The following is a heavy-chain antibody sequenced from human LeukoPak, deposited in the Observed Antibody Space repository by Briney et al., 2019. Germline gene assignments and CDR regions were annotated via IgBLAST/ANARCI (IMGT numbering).Heavy chain of an antibody. V-gene: IGHV3-7*04. Sequence: GGSLRLSCGASGFTFSNSYLGWVRQTPGRGLEWVAYINPNGSQKFYVASMEDRFTISRDNAQSSLYLQMDSLRGEDSARYYCARATRWSFDSWGLGSLVTVSS. J-gene: IGHJ4*02. CDR2: INPNGSQK. CDR3: ARATRWSFDS. CDR1: GFTFSNSY. D-gene: IGHD1-26*01.